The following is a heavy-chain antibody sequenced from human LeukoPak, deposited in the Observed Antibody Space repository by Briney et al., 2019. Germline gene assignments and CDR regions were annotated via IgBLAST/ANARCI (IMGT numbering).Heavy chain of an antibody. CDR2: IKQDGSEK. J-gene: IGHJ4*02. D-gene: IGHD5-12*01. V-gene: IGHV3-7*01. CDR1: GFTFSSYW. CDR3: ARGPGQYGGYVNY. Sequence: GGSLRLSCAASGFTFSSYWMSWVRQAPGKGLEWVANIKQDGSEKYYVDSVRGRFTISRDNAKNSLYLQMNSLRAEDTAVYYCARGPGQYGGYVNYWGQGTLVTVSS.